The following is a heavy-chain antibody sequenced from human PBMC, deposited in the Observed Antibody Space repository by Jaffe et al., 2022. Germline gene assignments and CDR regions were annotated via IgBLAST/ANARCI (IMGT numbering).Heavy chain of an antibody. CDR3: ASRTLTAYHYYYYYMDV. V-gene: IGHV1-69*01. D-gene: IGHD7-27*01. J-gene: IGHJ6*03. CDR2: IIPIFGTA. Sequence: QVQLVQSGAEVKKPGSSVKVSCKASGGTFSSYAISWVRQAPGQGLEWMGGIIPIFGTANYAQKFQGRVTITADESTSTAYMELSSLRSEDTAVYYCASRTLTAYHYYYYYMDVWGKGTTVTVSS. CDR1: GGTFSSYA.